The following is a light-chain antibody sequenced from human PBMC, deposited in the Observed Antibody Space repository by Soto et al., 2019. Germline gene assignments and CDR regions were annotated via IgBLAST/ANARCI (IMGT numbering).Light chain of an antibody. CDR3: QVWDSSSDHPVV. Sequence: SYELTQPPSVSVAPGQTARMTCAGNDIGSKSVHWYQKRPGQAPVLVVYDDSDRPSGIPERFSGSNSGTTATLIISRVEAGDEADYFCQVWDSSSDHPVVFGGGTKLTVL. CDR1: DIGSKS. CDR2: DDS. V-gene: IGLV3-21*02. J-gene: IGLJ2*01.